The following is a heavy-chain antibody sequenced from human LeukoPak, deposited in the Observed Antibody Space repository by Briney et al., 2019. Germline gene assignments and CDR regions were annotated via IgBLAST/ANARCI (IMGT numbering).Heavy chain of an antibody. CDR2: FDPEDGET. V-gene: IGHV1-24*01. J-gene: IGHJ4*02. CDR3: LYCSSTSCYRFDY. Sequence: ASVTVSCKVSGYTLTELSMHWVRQAPGKGLEWMGGFDPEDGETNYAQKFQGRVTITADESTSTAYMELSSLRSEDTAVYYCLYCSSTSCYRFDYWGQGTLVTVSS. D-gene: IGHD2-2*01. CDR1: GYTLTELS.